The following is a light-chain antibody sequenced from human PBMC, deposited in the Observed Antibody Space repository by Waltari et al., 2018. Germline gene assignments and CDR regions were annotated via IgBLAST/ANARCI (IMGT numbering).Light chain of an antibody. V-gene: IGKV1-39*01. CDR1: QSISSY. CDR3: QQSYSTPGT. Sequence: DIQMTQSPSSLSASVGDRVTITCRASQSISSYLNWYQQKPGKAPKLLIYAASSLQSGVPSRLSGSGSGTDFTLTISSLQPEDFATDYCQQSYSTPGTFGQGTKVEIK. CDR2: AAS. J-gene: IGKJ1*01.